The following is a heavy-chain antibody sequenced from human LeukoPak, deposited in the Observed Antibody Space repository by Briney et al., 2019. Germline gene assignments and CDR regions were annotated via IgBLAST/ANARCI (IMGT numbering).Heavy chain of an antibody. Sequence: PGGSLRLSCMVSEFTVNYTYMSWVRQAPGRGLEWVSIIQSDGSTYQADSVKGRFSISGDNSRTTIFLHMESLRAEDTAIYYCARGIFQRYWYFDLWGRGTLVTVSS. CDR2: IQSDGST. CDR3: ARGIFQRYWYFDL. D-gene: IGHD2/OR15-2a*01. V-gene: IGHV3-53*01. CDR1: EFTVNYTY. J-gene: IGHJ2*01.